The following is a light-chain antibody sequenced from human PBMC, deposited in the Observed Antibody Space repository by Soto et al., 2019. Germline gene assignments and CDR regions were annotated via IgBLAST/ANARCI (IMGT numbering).Light chain of an antibody. CDR3: QQYGSSPPYT. V-gene: IGKV3-20*01. CDR2: GAS. Sequence: EIVLTQSPGTLSLSPGERATLSCRASQSVSSSYLAWYQHKPGQAPRLRIYGASSRATGIPDRFSGSGSGTDFTLTISRLEPEDFAVYSWQQYGSSPPYTFGQGTKLEIK. CDR1: QSVSSSY. J-gene: IGKJ2*01.